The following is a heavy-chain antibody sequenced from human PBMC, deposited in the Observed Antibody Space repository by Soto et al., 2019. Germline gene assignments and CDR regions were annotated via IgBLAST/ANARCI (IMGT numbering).Heavy chain of an antibody. CDR2: ISAYNGNT. J-gene: IGHJ6*02. CDR1: GCTFTSYG. D-gene: IGHD3-3*01. V-gene: IGHV1-18*01. CDR3: ARDLNDFWSGYYHYYYGMDV. Sequence: ASVKVSCKASGCTFTSYGISWVRQAPGQGLEWMGWISAYNGNTNYAQKLQGRVTMTTDTSTSTAYMELRSLRSDDTAVYYCARDLNDFWSGYYHYYYGMDVWGQGTTVTVSS.